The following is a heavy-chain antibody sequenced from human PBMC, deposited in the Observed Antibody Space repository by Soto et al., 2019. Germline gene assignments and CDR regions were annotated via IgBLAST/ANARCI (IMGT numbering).Heavy chain of an antibody. CDR3: AKGDGSGWHHFDY. Sequence: GGSLRLSCAASGFTFDDYPMHWVRQAPGKGLEWVSLISWDGGSTYYADSVKGRFTISRDNSKNSLYLQMIGLRTEDTALYYCAKGDGSGWHHFDYWGQGTLVTVSS. V-gene: IGHV3-43*01. CDR2: ISWDGGST. CDR1: GFTFDDYP. D-gene: IGHD6-19*01. J-gene: IGHJ4*02.